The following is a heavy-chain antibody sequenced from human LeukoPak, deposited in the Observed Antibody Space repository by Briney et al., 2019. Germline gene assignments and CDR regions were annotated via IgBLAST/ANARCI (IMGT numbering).Heavy chain of an antibody. CDR3: ARADSSSFRTDY. D-gene: IGHD6-6*01. CDR1: GGSISSGGYY. Sequence: SETLSLTCTVSGGSISSGGYYWSWIRQHPGKGLEWIGYIYYSGSTYYNPSLKSRVTISVDTSKNQFSLKLSSVTAADTAVYYCARADSSSFRTDYWGQGTLVTVSS. V-gene: IGHV4-31*03. CDR2: IYYSGST. J-gene: IGHJ4*02.